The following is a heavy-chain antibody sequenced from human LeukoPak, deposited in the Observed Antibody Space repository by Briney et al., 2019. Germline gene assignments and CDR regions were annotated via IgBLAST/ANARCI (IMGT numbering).Heavy chain of an antibody. J-gene: IGHJ4*02. CDR1: GGSISSSSYY. CDR3: ARGNDYGDYDLDY. D-gene: IGHD4-17*01. V-gene: IGHV4-39*07. CDR2: IYYSGST. Sequence: PSETLSLTCTVSGGSISSSSYYWGWIRQPPGKGLEWIGSIYYSGSTYYNPSLKSRVTISVDTSKNQFSLKPSSVTAADTAVYYCARGNDYGDYDLDYWGQGTLVTVSS.